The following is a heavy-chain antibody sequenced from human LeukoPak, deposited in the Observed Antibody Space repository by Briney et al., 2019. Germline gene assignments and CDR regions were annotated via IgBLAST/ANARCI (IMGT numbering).Heavy chain of an antibody. Sequence: GGSLRLSCAVSGITLSNYGMSWVRQAPGKGLEWVAGISGSGGGTNYADSVKGRFTISRDNPKNTLYLQMNRLRAEDTAVYFCAKRGVVIRVILVGFHKEAYYFDSWGQGALVTVSS. J-gene: IGHJ4*02. CDR2: ISGSGGGT. V-gene: IGHV3-23*01. CDR1: GITLSNYG. D-gene: IGHD3-22*01. CDR3: AKRGVVIRVILVGFHKEAYYFDS.